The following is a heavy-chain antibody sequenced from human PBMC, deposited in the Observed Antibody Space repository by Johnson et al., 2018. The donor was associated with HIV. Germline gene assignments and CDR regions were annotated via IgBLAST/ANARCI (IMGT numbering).Heavy chain of an antibody. CDR3: AKDKDGYYGSDDAFDI. CDR2: ISWNSGSI. CDR1: GFTFDDYG. J-gene: IGHJ3*02. Sequence: VQLVESGGGVVRPGGSLRLSCAASGFTFDDYGMHWVRQAPGKGLEWVSGISWNSGSIGYADSVKGRFTISRDNAKNSLYLQMNSLRAEDTALYYCAKDKDGYYGSDDAFDIWGQGTMVTVSS. V-gene: IGHV3-9*01. D-gene: IGHD3-10*01.